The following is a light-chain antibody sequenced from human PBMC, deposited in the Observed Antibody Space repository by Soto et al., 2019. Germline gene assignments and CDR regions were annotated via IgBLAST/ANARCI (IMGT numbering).Light chain of an antibody. Sequence: SVLTQPASVSGSPGQSITISCTGTSGDVGAYDFVSWYQQHPGKAPRLMIYNVNNRPAGASNRFSGSKSFSTASLTRSTLQAEDEADYYCASFTNTYSYVFGAGTKVTVL. V-gene: IGLV2-14*01. J-gene: IGLJ1*01. CDR1: SGDVGAYDF. CDR3: ASFTNTYSYV. CDR2: NVN.